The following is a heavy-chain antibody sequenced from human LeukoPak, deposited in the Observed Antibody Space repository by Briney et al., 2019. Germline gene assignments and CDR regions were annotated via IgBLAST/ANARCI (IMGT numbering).Heavy chain of an antibody. CDR3: ARVDTVTSGGGH. D-gene: IGHD4-17*01. V-gene: IGHV5-51*01. CDR1: GSTFTIYW. Sequence: GASLQISCKTSGSTFTIYWIGWVRQLPGKGLEWMGIIYPGDSDTRYSPSFQGQVTISADKSISTAYLQWSSLKASDTAMYFCARVDTVTSGGGHWGQGTLVTVSS. CDR2: IYPGDSDT. J-gene: IGHJ4*02.